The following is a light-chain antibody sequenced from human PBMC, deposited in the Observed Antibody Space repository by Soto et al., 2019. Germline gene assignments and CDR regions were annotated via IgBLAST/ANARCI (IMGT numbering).Light chain of an antibody. Sequence: EIVLTQSPGTLSLYPGERATLSCRASQSVSNNYLAWYQQKPGQAPRLLIYGASNRATGIPDRFSGGGSGTDFTLTISRLEPEDFAVYYCQQFSSYPLTFGGGSKADIK. CDR2: GAS. CDR3: QQFSSYPLT. J-gene: IGKJ4*01. CDR1: QSVSNNY. V-gene: IGKV3-20*01.